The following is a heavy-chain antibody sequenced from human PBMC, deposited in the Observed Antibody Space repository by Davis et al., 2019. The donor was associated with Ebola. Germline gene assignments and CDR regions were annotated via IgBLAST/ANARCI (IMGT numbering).Heavy chain of an antibody. CDR2: IHSSGTT. CDR1: GGSISSGDYS. V-gene: IGHV4-30-4*01. Sequence: SETLSLTCTVSGGSISSGDYSWSWIRQPPGKGLEWIGYIHSSGTTYYNTSLKSRVTISVDTSKNQFSLKLGSVTAADTAVYYCARHGGEGYSYAVDYWGQGTLVTVSS. J-gene: IGHJ4*02. D-gene: IGHD5-18*01. CDR3: ARHGGEGYSYAVDY.